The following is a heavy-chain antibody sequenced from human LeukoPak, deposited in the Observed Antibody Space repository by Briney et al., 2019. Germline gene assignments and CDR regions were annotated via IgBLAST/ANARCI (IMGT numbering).Heavy chain of an antibody. CDR1: GFTFNTYW. V-gene: IGHV3-7*03. D-gene: IGHD3-3*01. CDR3: ANSYDFWGS. CDR2: IKPDGSEK. Sequence: GGSLRLSCAASGFTFNTYWMTWCRQAPGKGLEWVASIKPDGSEKYYGDSVKGRFTISRDNAKNSVYLQVNSLRAEDTAVYYCANSYDFWGSWGQGALVTVSS. J-gene: IGHJ5*02.